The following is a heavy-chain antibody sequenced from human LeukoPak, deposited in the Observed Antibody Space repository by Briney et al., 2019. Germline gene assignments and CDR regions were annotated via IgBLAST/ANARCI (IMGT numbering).Heavy chain of an antibody. CDR1: GGSISSSSYY. CDR3: ARLPYDFWSGYQPRLFDY. J-gene: IGHJ4*02. CDR2: IYYIGST. D-gene: IGHD3-3*01. Sequence: SETLSLTCTVSGGSISSSSYYWGWIRQPPGKGLEWIGSIYYIGSTYYNPSLKSRVTISVDASKNQFSLKLSSVTAADTAVYYCARLPYDFWSGYQPRLFDYWGQGTLVTVSS. V-gene: IGHV4-39*01.